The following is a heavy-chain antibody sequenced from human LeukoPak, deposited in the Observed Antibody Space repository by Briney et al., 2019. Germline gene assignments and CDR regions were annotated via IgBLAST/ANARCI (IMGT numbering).Heavy chain of an antibody. CDR2: ISYDGSNK. Sequence: PGRSLRLSCAASGFTFSGYGMHWVRQAPGKGLEWVAVISYDGSNKYYADSVKGRFTISGDNSKNTLYLQMNSLRAEDTAVYYCAKLAGVVPAATTPFDYWGQGTLVTVSS. J-gene: IGHJ4*02. D-gene: IGHD2-2*01. CDR3: AKLAGVVPAATTPFDY. V-gene: IGHV3-30*18. CDR1: GFTFSGYG.